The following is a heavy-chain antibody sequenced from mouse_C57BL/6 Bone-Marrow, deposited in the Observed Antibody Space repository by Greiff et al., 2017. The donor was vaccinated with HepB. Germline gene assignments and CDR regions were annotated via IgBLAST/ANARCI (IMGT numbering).Heavy chain of an antibody. V-gene: IGHV14-3*01. CDR2: IDPAHGNT. CDR1: GFNIKNTY. J-gene: IGHJ3*01. D-gene: IGHD1-1*01. Sequence: VQLQQSVAELVRPGASVKLSCTASGFNIKNTYMHWVKQRHEQGLEWIGRIDPAHGNTKYAPKFQGKATITADTSSNTAYLQLSSLTSEDTAISYCARFVYGSSYDAYWGQGTLVTVSA. CDR3: ARFVYGSSYDAY.